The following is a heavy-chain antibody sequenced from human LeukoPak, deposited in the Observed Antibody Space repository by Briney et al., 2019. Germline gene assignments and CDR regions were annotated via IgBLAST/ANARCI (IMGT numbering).Heavy chain of an antibody. CDR3: AGDRRYYDY. D-gene: IGHD3-10*01. V-gene: IGHV3-48*03. CDR1: SFSLSRSR. J-gene: IGHJ4*02. CDR2: ISSSGSTI. Sequence: VGSLRLSSAASSFSLSRSRMSWVRQAPGTALEWVSYISSSGSTIYYADSVKGRFTISRDNAKNSLYLQMNSLRAEDTAVYYCAGDRRYYDYWGQGTLVTVSS.